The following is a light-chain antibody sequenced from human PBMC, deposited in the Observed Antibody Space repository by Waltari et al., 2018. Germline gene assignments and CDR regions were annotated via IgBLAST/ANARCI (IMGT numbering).Light chain of an antibody. CDR1: TGAVTSTHY. J-gene: IGLJ1*01. CDR2: DTH. Sequence: QAVVTQEPSLTVSPGGTVTLTCGSNTGAVTSTHYSYWFQQKPGQAPRTLIYDTHRRHSDAPARFSGSLRGDKAALTLSGAQPEDEADYYCLLSYSGTRVFGTGTKVTVL. V-gene: IGLV7-46*01. CDR3: LLSYSGTRV.